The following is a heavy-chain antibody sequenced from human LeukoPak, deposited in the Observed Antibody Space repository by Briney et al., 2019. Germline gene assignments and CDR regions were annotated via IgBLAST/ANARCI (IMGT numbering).Heavy chain of an antibody. V-gene: IGHV3-7*01. CDR3: ARDRGSSGWYEFDY. J-gene: IGHJ4*02. CDR2: IKQDGSEK. Sequence: GGSLRISCAASGFTSSSYWMSWVRQAPGKGLEWVANIKQDGSEKYYVDSVKGRFTISRDNAKNSLYLQMNSLRAEDTAVYYYARDRGSSGWYEFDYWGQGTLVTVSS. D-gene: IGHD6-19*01. CDR1: GFTSSSYW.